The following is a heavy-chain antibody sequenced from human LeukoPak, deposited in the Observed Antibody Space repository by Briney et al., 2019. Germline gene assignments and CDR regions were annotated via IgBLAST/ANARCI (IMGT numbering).Heavy chain of an antibody. CDR1: GFTFSSYG. CDR3: ARAMPGFDL. Sequence: PGGSLRLSCAASGFTFSSYGMHWVRQAPGKGLEWVAVIWYDGSNKYYADSVKGRFTISRDNAKNSLYLQMNSLRGEDTAVYYCARAMPGFDLWGQGTMITVSS. V-gene: IGHV3-33*03. CDR2: IWYDGSNK. J-gene: IGHJ3*01. D-gene: IGHD2-2*01.